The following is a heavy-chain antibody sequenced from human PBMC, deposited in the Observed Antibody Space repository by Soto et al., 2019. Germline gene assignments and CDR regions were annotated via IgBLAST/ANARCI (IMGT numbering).Heavy chain of an antibody. CDR3: TKGGAIVLSTKWFDP. D-gene: IGHD1-26*01. CDR2: IRGSGVTT. J-gene: IGHJ5*02. Sequence: EVQVLESGGGLVQPGGSLRLSCAASGFTFSSYAMSWVRQAPGKGLEWVSSIRGSGVTTYYADSVKGRFTVSKDNSKNTLFLQMNILRTEDTAVYYCTKGGAIVLSTKWFDPWGQGALVTVSS. CDR1: GFTFSSYA. V-gene: IGHV3-23*01.